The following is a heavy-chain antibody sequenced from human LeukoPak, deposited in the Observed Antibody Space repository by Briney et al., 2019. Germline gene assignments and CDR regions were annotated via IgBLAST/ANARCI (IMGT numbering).Heavy chain of an antibody. CDR3: AKDGPVYYYASGSPDY. CDR1: GFTFSSYA. J-gene: IGHJ4*02. CDR2: ISGSGDST. Sequence: GRSLRLSCAASGFTFSSYAMTWVRQAPGKGLEWVSAISGSGDSTFYADSVKGRFTISRDNSKNTLYLQMNGLRAEDTAVYYCAKDGPVYYYASGSPDYWGQGTLVTVSS. V-gene: IGHV3-23*01. D-gene: IGHD3-10*01.